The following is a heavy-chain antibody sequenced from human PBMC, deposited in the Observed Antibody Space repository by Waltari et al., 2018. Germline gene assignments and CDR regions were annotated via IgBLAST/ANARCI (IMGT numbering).Heavy chain of an antibody. CDR3: ARDLNYDFWSGYHERFYYYGLDL. J-gene: IGHJ6*02. CDR1: EFSFSSSW. Sequence: EVQLVESGGRVAQSGGSLRLSCAASEFSFSSSWMPCLPPSAGKGLVWVSRTNADGSSTDYADFAKGRFTVSRDNAKNTLTLQMNSLRVEDTAVYYCARDLNYDFWSGYHERFYYYGLDLWGQGTAVTVYS. CDR2: TNADGSST. D-gene: IGHD3-3*01. V-gene: IGHV3-74*01.